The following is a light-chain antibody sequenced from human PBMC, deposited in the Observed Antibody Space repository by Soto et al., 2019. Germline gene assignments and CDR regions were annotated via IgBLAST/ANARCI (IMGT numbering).Light chain of an antibody. V-gene: IGKV3-15*01. CDR2: GAS. CDR3: QQYNNWPFT. J-gene: IGKJ3*01. Sequence: EIVLTQSPVTLSLSPGERATLSCRASQSVSSSYLAWYQQKPGQAPRLLIYGASTRATGIPASFIGNGSGTEFTLTASSLQPEDFAVYYCQQYNNWPFTFGPGTKVDIK. CDR1: QSVSSSY.